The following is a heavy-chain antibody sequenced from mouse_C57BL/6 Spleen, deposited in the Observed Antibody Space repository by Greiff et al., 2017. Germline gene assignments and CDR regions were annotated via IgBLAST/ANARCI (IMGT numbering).Heavy chain of an antibody. D-gene: IGHD5-1*01. CDR3: ARDCYCRTYVGD. CDR1: GYTFTSYW. V-gene: IGHV1-69*01. Sequence: VHLQQPGAELVMPGASVKLSCKASGYTFTSYWMHWVKQRPGQGLEWIGEIDPSDSYTNYNQKFKGKSTLTVDKSSSTAYMQLSSLTSEDSAVYYCARDCYCRTYVGDWGQGATLSVA. J-gene: IGHJ2*01. CDR2: IDPSDSYT.